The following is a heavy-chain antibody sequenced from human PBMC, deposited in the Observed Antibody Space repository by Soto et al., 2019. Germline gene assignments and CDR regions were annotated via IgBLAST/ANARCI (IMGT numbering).Heavy chain of an antibody. CDR2: ISSSSSTI. J-gene: IGHJ6*02. CDR1: GFTFSSYS. CDR3: ARDRKYYYDSSDLPYYYGMDV. D-gene: IGHD3-22*01. V-gene: IGHV3-48*02. Sequence: PGGSLRLSCAASGFTFSSYSMNWVRQAPGKGLEWVSYISSSSSTIYYADSVKGRSTISRDNAKNSLYLQMNSLRDEDTAVYYCARDRKYYYDSSDLPYYYGMDVWGQGTTVTVSS.